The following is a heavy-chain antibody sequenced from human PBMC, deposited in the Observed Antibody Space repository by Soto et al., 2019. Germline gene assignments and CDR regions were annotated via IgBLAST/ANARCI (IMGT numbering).Heavy chain of an antibody. J-gene: IGHJ4*02. CDR2: IKRDGSEK. V-gene: IGHV3-7*01. Sequence: PGGSLRLSCAASGFSISDYWMSWVRQAPGKGLEWVANIKRDGSEKDYVDSVKGRFTISRDNAKNSLYLQMNSLRADDTAVYYCARDRDLAVPAAVIYFDSWGQGTLVTVSS. CDR1: GFSISDYW. CDR3: ARDRDLAVPAAVIYFDS. D-gene: IGHD2-2*01.